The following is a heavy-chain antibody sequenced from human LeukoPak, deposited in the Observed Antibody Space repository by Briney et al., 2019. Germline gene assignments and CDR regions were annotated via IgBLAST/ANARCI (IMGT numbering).Heavy chain of an antibody. D-gene: IGHD5-18*01. CDR3: AKGGYSYGYNYFDY. CDR1: GFSFSSHG. Sequence: GGSLRLSCAASGFSFSSHGMSWVRQAPGKGLEWVSGIIGGAGSTYYADSVKGRFTISGDNSKNTLFLQMNSLRAEDTAVYYCAKGGYSYGYNYFDYWGQGTLVTVSS. J-gene: IGHJ4*02. CDR2: IIGGAGST. V-gene: IGHV3-23*01.